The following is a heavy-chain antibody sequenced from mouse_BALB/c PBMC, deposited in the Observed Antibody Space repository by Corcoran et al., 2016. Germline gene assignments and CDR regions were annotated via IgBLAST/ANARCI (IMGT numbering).Heavy chain of an antibody. CDR3: ARSISYCGPYYYAMDY. V-gene: IGHV9-3-1*01. J-gene: IGHJ4*01. CDR2: INTYSGEP. CDR1: GYTFTNYG. Sequence: QIQLVQSGPELKKPGETVKISCKASGYTFTNYGMNWVKQAPGKGLKWMGWINTYSGEPTYADDYKGRFAFSLETSASTAYLQINNLKNEDTATYFCARSISYCGPYYYAMDYWGQGTSVTVSS. D-gene: IGHD2-10*01.